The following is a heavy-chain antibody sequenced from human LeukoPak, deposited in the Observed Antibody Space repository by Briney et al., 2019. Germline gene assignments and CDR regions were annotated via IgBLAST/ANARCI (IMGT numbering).Heavy chain of an antibody. D-gene: IGHD3-10*02. CDR2: IYYSGCT. CDR1: GGSISSHY. CDR3: ARGSTTFGY. V-gene: IGHV4-59*11. J-gene: IGHJ4*02. Sequence: SETLSLTCTVSGGSISSHYWSWIRQPPGKGLEWIGYIYYSGCTNYNPSLKSRVTISVDTSKNQFSLKLSSVTAADTAVYYCARGSTTFGYWGQGTLVTVSS.